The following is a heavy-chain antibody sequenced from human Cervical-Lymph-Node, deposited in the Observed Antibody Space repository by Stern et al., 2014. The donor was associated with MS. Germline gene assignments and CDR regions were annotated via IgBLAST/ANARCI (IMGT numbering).Heavy chain of an antibody. Sequence: QVQLVQSGAEVKRPESSVKVSCKASGGSLSTLDISWVRQAPGQGLEWVGEIKPLFGTATYAQKFKGRVTITADESTSTVYMELSSLKSEDTAIYFCARHQAGIAANWGQGTLVTVTS. J-gene: IGHJ4*02. CDR1: GGSLSTLD. V-gene: IGHV1-69*01. D-gene: IGHD6-13*01. CDR3: ARHQAGIAAN. CDR2: IKPLFGTA.